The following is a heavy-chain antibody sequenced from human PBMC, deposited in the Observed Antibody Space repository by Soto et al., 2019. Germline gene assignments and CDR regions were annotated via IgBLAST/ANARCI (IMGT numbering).Heavy chain of an antibody. J-gene: IGHJ4*02. CDR1: GGSISSYY. CDR3: ARVNAGYSGYDHFDY. V-gene: IGHV4-59*01. D-gene: IGHD5-12*01. CDR2: IYYSGRT. Sequence: QVQLQESGPGLVKPSETLSLTCTVSGGSISSYYWSWIRQPPGKGLEWIGYIYYSGRTNYNPSLKSRVTISVDTSKNQFSLKLSSVTAADTAVYYCARVNAGYSGYDHFDYWGQGTLVTVSS.